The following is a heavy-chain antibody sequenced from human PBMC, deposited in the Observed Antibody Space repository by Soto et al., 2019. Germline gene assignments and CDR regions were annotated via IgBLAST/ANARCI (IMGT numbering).Heavy chain of an antibody. CDR2: RSTSKGDK. D-gene: IGHD3-22*01. V-gene: IGHV1-18*01. CDR1: GYIFTNFG. CDR3: AREYYDGRGYYFWNFEI. J-gene: IGHJ2*01. Sequence: VQLLQSETEVRRPGASVRVSCKASGYIFTNFGINWLRQAPGQGLEWMGWRSTSKGDKQSEQKFQGRFTMTTDTSTNTAYMELTSLTSDDTAVYYCAREYYDGRGYYFWNFEIWGRGTLVTVSS.